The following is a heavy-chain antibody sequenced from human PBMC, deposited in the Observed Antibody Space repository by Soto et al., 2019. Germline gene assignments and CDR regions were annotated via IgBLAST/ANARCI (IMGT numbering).Heavy chain of an antibody. J-gene: IGHJ4*02. V-gene: IGHV3-30*18. D-gene: IGHD6-13*01. CDR1: GFTFSSYG. CDR3: AKDRYGGSSWSFFDH. CDR2: ISYDGSNK. Sequence: GSLRLSCAASGFTFSSYGMHWVRQTPGKGLEWVAVISYDGSNKYYADSVKGRFTISRDNSKNTLYLQMNSLRGEDTAVYYCAKDRYGGSSWSFFDHWGQGTLVTVSS.